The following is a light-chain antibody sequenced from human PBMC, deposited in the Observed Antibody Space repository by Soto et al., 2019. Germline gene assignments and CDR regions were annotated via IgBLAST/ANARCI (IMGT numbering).Light chain of an antibody. J-gene: IGKJ1*01. CDR2: GAS. CDR3: QQYNNAWT. Sequence: EIVMTQSPATLSVSPGERATLSCRASQSVSNNLAWYQKKPGQAPRLLIYGASTRATGIPARFSGSGSGTEFTLTISRLQSEDFACYYCQQYNNAWTFGQGTRVDIK. CDR1: QSVSNN. V-gene: IGKV3-15*01.